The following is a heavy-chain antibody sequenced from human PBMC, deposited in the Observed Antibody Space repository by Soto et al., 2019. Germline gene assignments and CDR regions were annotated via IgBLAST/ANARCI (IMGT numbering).Heavy chain of an antibody. CDR3: ARPRGYGVFDAYDI. CDR2: SSGSGDNI. D-gene: IGHD4-17*01. V-gene: IGHV3-23*01. CDR1: GVTFSTYA. J-gene: IGHJ3*02. Sequence: PGGSLRLCCAASGVTFSTYAMSWVRQAPGKGLEWVSASSGSGDNIFYADSVKGRFTISRDSSTTTLQFKRLRTEDTAVYYCARPRGYGVFDAYDIWGQGAMVTVSS.